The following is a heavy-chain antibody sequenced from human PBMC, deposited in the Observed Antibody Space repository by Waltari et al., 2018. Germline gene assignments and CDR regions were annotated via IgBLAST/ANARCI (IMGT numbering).Heavy chain of an antibody. CDR1: GFNFNNFA. CDR2: IGSGGDI. CDR3: AKQQGWELFEYFFDY. Sequence: EVQLVESGGGLVQPGGSLKLSCKVFGFNFNNFAVSWVRQAPGKGLEWVSTIGSGGDIYYGDSVKGRFFISRDNSKNTLYLQMNSLRVEDTAVYYCAKQQGWELFEYFFDYWGQGTLVSVS. D-gene: IGHD1-26*01. J-gene: IGHJ4*02. V-gene: IGHV3-23*04.